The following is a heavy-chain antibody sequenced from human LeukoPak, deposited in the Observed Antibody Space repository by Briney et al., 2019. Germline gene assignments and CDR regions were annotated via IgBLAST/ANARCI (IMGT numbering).Heavy chain of an antibody. CDR1: GGSISSGDYS. Sequence: SETLSLTCTVSGGSISSGDYSWSWIRQPPGKGLEWIGYIYYSGSTYYNPSLKSRVTISVDTSKNQFSLKLSSVTAADTAVYYCARVRFTTVTSYYFDYRGQGTLVTVSS. CDR3: ARVRFTTVTSYYFDY. J-gene: IGHJ4*02. CDR2: IYYSGST. V-gene: IGHV4-30-4*01. D-gene: IGHD4-17*01.